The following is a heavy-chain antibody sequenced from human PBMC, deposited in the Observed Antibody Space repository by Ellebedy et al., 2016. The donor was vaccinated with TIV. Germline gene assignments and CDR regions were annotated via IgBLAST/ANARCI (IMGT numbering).Heavy chain of an antibody. CDR2: ISGSGGST. J-gene: IGHJ4*02. D-gene: IGHD3-22*01. CDR3: VTQYYYDSSGAYYFDY. CDR1: GFTFSSYA. V-gene: IGHV3-23*01. Sequence: GGSLRLXCAASGFTFSSYAMSWVRQAPGKGLEWVSSISGSGGSTYYADSVKGRFTISRDKSKNTLYLQMNSLRAEDTAVYYCVTQYYYDSSGAYYFDYWGQGTLVTVSS.